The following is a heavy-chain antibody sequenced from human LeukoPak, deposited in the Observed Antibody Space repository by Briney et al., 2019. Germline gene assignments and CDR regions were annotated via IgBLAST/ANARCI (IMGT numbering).Heavy chain of an antibody. Sequence: ASVKVSCKASGYTFTGYYMHWVRQAPGQGLEWMGRINPNSGGTNYAQKFQGRVTMTRDTSISTAYMELSGLRSDDTAVYYCARDLYDSSGYKFDYWGQGTLVTVSS. V-gene: IGHV1-2*06. CDR2: INPNSGGT. D-gene: IGHD3-22*01. CDR3: ARDLYDSSGYKFDY. J-gene: IGHJ4*02. CDR1: GYTFTGYY.